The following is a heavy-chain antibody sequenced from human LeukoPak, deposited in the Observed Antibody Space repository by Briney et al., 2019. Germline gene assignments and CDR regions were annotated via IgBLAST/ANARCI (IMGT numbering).Heavy chain of an antibody. V-gene: IGHV3-66*01. CDR3: AREAQQLVDY. J-gene: IGHJ4*02. D-gene: IGHD6-13*01. CDR1: GFTVSTNF. Sequence: GGSLRLSCAASGFTVSTNFMSWVRQAPGKGLEWVSVIYSGSSTYYADSVKGRFTISRDNSKNTLYLQMNSLRAEDTAVYYCAREAQQLVDYWGQGTLVTVSS. CDR2: IYSGSST.